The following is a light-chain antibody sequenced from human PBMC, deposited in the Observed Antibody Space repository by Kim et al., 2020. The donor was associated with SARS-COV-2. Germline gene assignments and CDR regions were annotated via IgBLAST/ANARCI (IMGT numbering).Light chain of an antibody. V-gene: IGKV1-39*01. CDR3: QQSYDNART. CDR2: AAS. Sequence: DIQMTQSPSSLSASVGDRVTITCRASQSITRHLNWYQQKPGKAPKVLIYAASSLQSGVPSRFSCSGSGTDFTLTISSLQPEDFATYYCQQSYDNARTFGQGTKVDIK. J-gene: IGKJ1*01. CDR1: QSITRH.